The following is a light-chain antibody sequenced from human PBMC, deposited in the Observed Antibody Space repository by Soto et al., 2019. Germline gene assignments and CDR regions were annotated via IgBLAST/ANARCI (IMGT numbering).Light chain of an antibody. Sequence: EIVLMQSPGTLSLSQGERATLSCRASQSVSSSYLAWYQQKPGQAPRLLIYGASSRATGIPDRFSGSGSGTDFTLTISRLEPEDFAVYYCQQYGSSPPTFGPGTKVDIK. J-gene: IGKJ3*01. CDR3: QQYGSSPPT. CDR1: QSVSSSY. CDR2: GAS. V-gene: IGKV3-20*01.